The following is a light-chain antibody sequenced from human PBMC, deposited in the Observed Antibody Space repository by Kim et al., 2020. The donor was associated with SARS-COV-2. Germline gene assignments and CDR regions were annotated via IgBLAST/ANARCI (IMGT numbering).Light chain of an antibody. J-gene: IGKJ1*01. V-gene: IGKV3-11*01. Sequence: EIVLTQSPGTLSLSPGERATLSCRASQSISSYLAWYQQKPGQAPRLLIYDASNRATGIPARFSGSGSGTDFTLTISSLEPEDFAVYYCQQRSTWPPWTFGQGTNVDIK. CDR2: DAS. CDR3: QQRSTWPPWT. CDR1: QSISSY.